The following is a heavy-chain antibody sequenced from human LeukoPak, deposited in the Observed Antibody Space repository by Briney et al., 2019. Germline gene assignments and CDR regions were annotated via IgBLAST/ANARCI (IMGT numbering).Heavy chain of an antibody. V-gene: IGHV4-34*01. CDR2: INHSGST. J-gene: IGHJ4*02. Sequence: SETLSLTCAVYGGSFSGYYWSWIRQPPGKGLEWIGEINHSGSTNYNPSLKSRVTISVDTSKNQFSLKLSSVTAADTAVYYCARLYSHDYGDYDSGVDSWGQGTLVTVSS. CDR1: GGSFSGYY. CDR3: ARLYSHDYGDYDSGVDS. D-gene: IGHD4-17*01.